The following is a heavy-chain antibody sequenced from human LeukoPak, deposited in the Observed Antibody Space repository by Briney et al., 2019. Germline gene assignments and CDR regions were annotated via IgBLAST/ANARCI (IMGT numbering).Heavy chain of an antibody. CDR2: INHSGST. V-gene: IGHV4-34*01. D-gene: IGHD3-3*01. CDR3: ARRYYDFWSGYYLDI. Sequence: SETLSLTCAVYGGTFSGYYWSWIRQPPGKGLEWMGEINHSGSTNYNPAVKSRDTLSVDTSKTQFSLELSSVTAADTTVYYCARRYYDFWSGYYLDIWGQGTMVTVSS. J-gene: IGHJ3*02. CDR1: GGTFSGYY.